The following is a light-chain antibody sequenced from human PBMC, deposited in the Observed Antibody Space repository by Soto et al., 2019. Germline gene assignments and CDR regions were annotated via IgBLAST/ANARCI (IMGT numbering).Light chain of an antibody. V-gene: IGKV1-5*01. CDR1: QSISSW. CDR3: QQYHSYWT. J-gene: IGKJ1*01. Sequence: DIQMTQSPSTLSASVGDRVTITCRASQSISSWLAWYQQKPGKAPKLLIYDASSLESGVPSRFSGSGSGTDFTLTISSLQPEDFATYYCQQYHSYWTFGQGTKVDIK. CDR2: DAS.